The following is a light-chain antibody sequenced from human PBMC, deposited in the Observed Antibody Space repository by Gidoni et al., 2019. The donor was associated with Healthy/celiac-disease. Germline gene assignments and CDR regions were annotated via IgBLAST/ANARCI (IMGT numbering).Light chain of an antibody. J-gene: IGKJ3*01. Sequence: DIQMTQSPSSLSASVGDRVTITCQASQDISNYLNCYQQKPGKAPKLLIYDASNLETGVPSRFSESGSGTDFTFTISSLQPEDIATYYCQQYDNLPFTFGPGTKVDIK. CDR3: QQYDNLPFT. CDR2: DAS. V-gene: IGKV1-33*01. CDR1: QDISNY.